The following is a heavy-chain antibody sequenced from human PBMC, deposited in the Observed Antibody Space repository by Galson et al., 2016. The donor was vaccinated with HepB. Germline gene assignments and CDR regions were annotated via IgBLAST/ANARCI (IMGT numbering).Heavy chain of an antibody. CDR2: ISYSGST. CDR1: GDSINSITNY. CDR3: AGEKVVNYNYHSVDV. Sequence: TLSLTCTVSGDSINSITNYWTWIRQHPGKGLEWVGYISYSGSTYYNPSLRSRVTISVDTSKRQFSLRLSSVTAADTAVYYCAGEKVVNYNYHSVDVWGRGTAVTVSS. J-gene: IGHJ6*02. D-gene: IGHD3-22*01. V-gene: IGHV4-31*03.